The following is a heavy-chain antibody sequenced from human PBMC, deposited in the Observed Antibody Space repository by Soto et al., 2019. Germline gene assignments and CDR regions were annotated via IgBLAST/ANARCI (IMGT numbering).Heavy chain of an antibody. D-gene: IGHD2-2*02. CDR1: VYSFTSYG. J-gene: IGHJ5*02. CDR2: IYPGDSDT. CDR3: ARLVCSTSCYTNWFDP. V-gene: IGHV5-51*01. Sequence: PGESLKISCKGAVYSFTSYGIGWVRQMPGKGLEWVGIIYPGDSDTRYSPSFQGQVTISADKSISTAYLQWSSLKASDTATYYCARLVCSTSCYTNWFDPWGQGTLVTVSS.